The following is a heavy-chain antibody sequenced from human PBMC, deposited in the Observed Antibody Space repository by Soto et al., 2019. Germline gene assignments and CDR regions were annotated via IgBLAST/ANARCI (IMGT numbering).Heavy chain of an antibody. CDR1: GFTFSSYT. J-gene: IGHJ4*02. V-gene: IGHV3-23*01. Sequence: GGSLRLSCAASGFTFSSYTMSWVRQAPGKGLEWVSAISGSGGSTYYADSVKDRFTISRDNSKNTLYLQMNSLRAEDTAVYYCASSPVRYCSGGSCYSPPALRPRGYYFDYWGQGTLVTVSS. CDR2: ISGSGGST. CDR3: ASSPVRYCSGGSCYSPPALRPRGYYFDY. D-gene: IGHD2-15*01.